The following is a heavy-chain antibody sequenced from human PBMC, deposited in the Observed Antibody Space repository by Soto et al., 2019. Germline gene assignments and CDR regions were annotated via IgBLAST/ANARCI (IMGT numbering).Heavy chain of an antibody. Sequence: PSETLSLTCAVYSGSFSGYYWSWIRQPPGKGLEWIGEINHSGSTNYNPSLKSRVTISVDTSKNQFSLKLSSVTAADTAVYYCATTGPNYDFWSGYLDYYGMDVWGQGTTVTVSS. D-gene: IGHD3-3*01. V-gene: IGHV4-34*01. CDR3: ATTGPNYDFWSGYLDYYGMDV. CDR1: SGSFSGYY. CDR2: INHSGST. J-gene: IGHJ6*02.